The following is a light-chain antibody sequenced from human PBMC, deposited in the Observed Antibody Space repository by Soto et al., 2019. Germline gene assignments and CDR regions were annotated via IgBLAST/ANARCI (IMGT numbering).Light chain of an antibody. J-gene: IGKJ4*01. CDR1: QSVSSY. V-gene: IGKV3-11*01. CDR2: DAS. Sequence: EIVLSQSPATLSLSPGERATLSCRASQSVSSYLAWYQQKPGQAPRLLSYDASNRATGIPARFSGSGSGTDFTLTISSLQPEDFAVYYCQQRSNWLTFGGGTKVQIK. CDR3: QQRSNWLT.